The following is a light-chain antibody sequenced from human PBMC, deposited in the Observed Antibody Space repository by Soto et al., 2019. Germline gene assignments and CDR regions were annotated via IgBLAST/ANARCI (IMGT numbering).Light chain of an antibody. CDR2: AAS. CDR3: QQSYSAPYT. V-gene: IGKV1-39*01. J-gene: IGKJ2*01. CDR1: QSISSS. Sequence: DIQMTQSPSSLSASVGDRFTITCRASQSISSSLNWYHQKPGKAPKLLIYAASNLQSGVPSRFSGSGSGTDFTLSISSLQPEDFATYYCQQSYSAPYTCGQGTKLEI.